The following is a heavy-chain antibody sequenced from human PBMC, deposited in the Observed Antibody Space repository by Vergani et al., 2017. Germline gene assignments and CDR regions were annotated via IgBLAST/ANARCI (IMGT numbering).Heavy chain of an antibody. CDR1: GFTFSSYS. D-gene: IGHD2-2*01. Sequence: EVQLVESGGGLVQPGGSLRLSCAASGFTFSSYSMNWVRQAPGKGLEWVSYISSSSSTIYYADSVKGRFTISRDNAKNSLYLQMNSRRAEDTAVYYWSRSVVPAAIENWFDPWGQGTLVTVSS. J-gene: IGHJ5*02. V-gene: IGHV3-48*01. CDR3: SRSVVPAAIENWFDP. CDR2: ISSSSSTI.